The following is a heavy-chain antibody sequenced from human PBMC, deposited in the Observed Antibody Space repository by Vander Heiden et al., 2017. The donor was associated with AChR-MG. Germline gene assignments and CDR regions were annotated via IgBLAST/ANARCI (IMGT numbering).Heavy chain of an antibody. CDR1: GFTLSSYA. D-gene: IGHD1-20*01. J-gene: IGHJ4*02. CDR3: AKDMHNWNDRYFDY. CDR2: ISGSGGST. Sequence: EVQLLESGGGLVQPGGSLRPSWAASGFTLSSYAMSWVRQAPGKGLEWVSAISGSGGSTYYADSVKGRFTISRDNSKNTLYLQMNSLRAEDTAVYYCAKDMHNWNDRYFDYWGQGTLVTVSS. V-gene: IGHV3-23*01.